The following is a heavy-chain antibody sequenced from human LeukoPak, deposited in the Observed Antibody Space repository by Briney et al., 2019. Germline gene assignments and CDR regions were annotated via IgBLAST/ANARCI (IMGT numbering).Heavy chain of an antibody. Sequence: PGGSLRLSCAASGFTFSSYGMHWVRQAPGKGLEWVANIKQDGSEKYYVDSVKGRFTISRDNAKNSLYLQMNSLRAEDTAVYYCARVWNYYGSGSYFEGFDYWGQGTLVTVSS. CDR2: IKQDGSEK. J-gene: IGHJ4*02. CDR1: GFTFSSYG. D-gene: IGHD3-10*01. CDR3: ARVWNYYGSGSYFEGFDY. V-gene: IGHV3-7*01.